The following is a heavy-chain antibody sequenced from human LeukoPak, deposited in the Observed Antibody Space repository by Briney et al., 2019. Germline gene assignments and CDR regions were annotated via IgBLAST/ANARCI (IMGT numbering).Heavy chain of an antibody. D-gene: IGHD4-17*01. V-gene: IGHV1-2*02. J-gene: IGHJ4*02. CDR1: GYTFTGYY. Sequence: VASVKVSCKASGYTFTGYYMHWVRQAPGQGLEWMGWINPNSGGTNYAQKFQGRVTMTRDTSISTAYMELSRLRSDDTAAYYCRTDRYGDYGDYIDYWGQGTLVTVSS. CDR2: INPNSGGT. CDR3: RTDRYGDYGDYIDY.